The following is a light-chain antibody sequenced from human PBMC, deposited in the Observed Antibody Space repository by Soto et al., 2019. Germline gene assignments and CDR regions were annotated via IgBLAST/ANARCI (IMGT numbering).Light chain of an antibody. CDR3: QQYNSYWT. J-gene: IGKJ1*01. Sequence: DIQMTQSPSTLSASVGYRVTITCRASQSISSWLAWYQQKPGKAPKLLFYDTSSLESGVPSRFSGSGYGTEFTLTISSLQPDDFASYYCQQYNSYWTFGQGTNVEIK. V-gene: IGKV1-5*01. CDR2: DTS. CDR1: QSISSW.